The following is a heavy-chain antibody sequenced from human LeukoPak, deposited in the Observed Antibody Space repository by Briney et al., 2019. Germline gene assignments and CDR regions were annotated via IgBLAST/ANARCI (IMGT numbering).Heavy chain of an antibody. Sequence: PSETLSLTCTVSGGSISSHYRSWIRQPPGKGLEWIGYIYYSGSTNYNPSLKSRVTISVDTSKNQFSLKLSSVTAADTAVYYCARAQYCSSTSCYAQGYYYYYMDVWGKGTTVTVSS. CDR1: GGSISSHY. J-gene: IGHJ6*03. CDR3: ARAQYCSSTSCYAQGYYYYYMDV. V-gene: IGHV4-59*11. D-gene: IGHD2-2*01. CDR2: IYYSGST.